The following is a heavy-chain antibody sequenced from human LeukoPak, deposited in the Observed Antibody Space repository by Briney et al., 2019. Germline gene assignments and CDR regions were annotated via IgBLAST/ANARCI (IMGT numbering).Heavy chain of an antibody. CDR1: GLTFSGHW. V-gene: IGHV3-7*01. CDR2: INQGGSDK. D-gene: IGHD1-14*01. J-gene: IGHJ4*02. CDR3: TRDRSRAEDD. Sequence: GGSLRLSCVASGLTFSGHWMSWVRQAPGKGLEWVANINQGGSDKYYVDSVKGRFTISRDNANNLLYLQMNSLRGEDTAVYYCTRDRSRAEDDWGQGTLVTVSS.